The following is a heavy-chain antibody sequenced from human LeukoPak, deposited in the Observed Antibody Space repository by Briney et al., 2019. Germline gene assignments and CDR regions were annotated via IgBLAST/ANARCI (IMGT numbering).Heavy chain of an antibody. CDR1: GYISTNYG. J-gene: IGHJ4*02. Sequence: GASVKVSCKASGYISTNYGISWVRQAPGQGLEWIGWISINRGNTNYAQKFQGRVTMTTDKSTSTAYMELRSLRSDDTAVYYCARDPVHYYDSSGYWRYWGQGTLVTVSS. CDR2: ISINRGNT. CDR3: ARDPVHYYDSSGYWRY. D-gene: IGHD3-22*01. V-gene: IGHV1-18*01.